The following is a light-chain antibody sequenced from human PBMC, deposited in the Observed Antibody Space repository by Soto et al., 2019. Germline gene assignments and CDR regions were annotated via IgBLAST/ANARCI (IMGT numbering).Light chain of an antibody. J-gene: IGLJ1*01. CDR1: SSDVGGYNY. CDR3: SSSTTTSTLV. Sequence: QSALTQPASVSGSPGQSIAISCTGTSSDVGGYNYVSWYQQHPGKAPKLMLYEVSNRPSGVSSRFSGSKSGSTASLTISGLQAEDEGDYYCSSSTTTSTLVFGTGTKLTVL. CDR2: EVS. V-gene: IGLV2-14*01.